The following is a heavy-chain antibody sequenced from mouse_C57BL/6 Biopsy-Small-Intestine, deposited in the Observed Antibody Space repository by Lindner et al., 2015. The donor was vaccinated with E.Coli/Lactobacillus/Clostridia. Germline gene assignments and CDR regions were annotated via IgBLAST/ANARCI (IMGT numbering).Heavy chain of an antibody. V-gene: IGHV1-9*01. Sequence: VQLQESGAELMKSGASVKLSCKATGYTFTGYWIEWVKQRPGHGHEWIGEIIPGSGSSNYNEKFKGKATLTADTSSNTAYMQLSSLTTEDSAMYYCARRFQSYSLDYWGQGTTLTVSS. CDR1: GYTFTGYW. J-gene: IGHJ2*01. D-gene: IGHD2-12*01. CDR2: IIPGSGSS. CDR3: ARRFQSYSLDY.